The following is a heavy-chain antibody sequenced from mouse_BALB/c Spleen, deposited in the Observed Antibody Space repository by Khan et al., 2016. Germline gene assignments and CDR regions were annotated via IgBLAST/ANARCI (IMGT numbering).Heavy chain of an antibody. Sequence: VQLKQSGPSLVKPSQTLSLTCSVTGDSITSGYWNWIRKSPGNKLEYMGYISYSGSTYYNPFLESRIYITRDTSKNQYYLQLNSGTPEDTATYYCSTYDGYYFAYWGQGTTLTVSS. CDR3: STYDGYYFAY. J-gene: IGHJ2*01. CDR2: ISYSGST. CDR1: GDSITSGY. D-gene: IGHD2-3*01. V-gene: IGHV3-8*02.